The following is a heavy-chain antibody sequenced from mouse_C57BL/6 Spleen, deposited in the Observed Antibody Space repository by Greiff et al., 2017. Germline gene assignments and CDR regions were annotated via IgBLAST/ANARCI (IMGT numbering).Heavy chain of an antibody. CDR1: GYSFSSSW. J-gene: IGHJ4*01. V-gene: IGHV1-82*01. D-gene: IGHD1-1*01. CDR2: IYPGDGDT. CDR3: ATDYYGSPYAMDY. Sequence: QVQLQQSGPELVKPGASVKISCKASGYSFSSSWMNWVKQRPGKGLEWIGRIYPGDGDTNYNGKFKGKATLTADKSSSTAYMQLSSLTSEDSAVYFCATDYYGSPYAMDYWGQGTSVTVSS.